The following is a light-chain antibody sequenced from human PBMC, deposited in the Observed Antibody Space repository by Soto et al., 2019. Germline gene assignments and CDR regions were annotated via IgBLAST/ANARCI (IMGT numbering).Light chain of an antibody. V-gene: IGLV1-40*01. CDR2: ANS. CDR1: SSNFGAGYD. CDR3: QSYDSSLSGWV. J-gene: IGLJ3*02. Sequence: QSVLTQPPSVYGAPGQRVTISCTGSSSNFGAGYDVHWYQQLPGTAPKLLIYANSNRPSGVPDRFSGSKSGTSSSLAITGLQAEDEADYYCQSYDSSLSGWVFGGGTKLTVL.